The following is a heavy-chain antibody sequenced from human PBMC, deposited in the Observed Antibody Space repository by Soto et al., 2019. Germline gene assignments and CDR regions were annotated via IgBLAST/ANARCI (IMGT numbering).Heavy chain of an antibody. Sequence: PSETLSLASAVSGGSISSGGYSWSWIRQPPGKGLEWIGYIYHSGSTYYNPSLKSRVTISVDRSKNQFSLKLSSVTAADTAVYYCARVPGPWGQGTLVTVSS. J-gene: IGHJ5*02. CDR3: ARVPGP. CDR2: IYHSGST. V-gene: IGHV4-30-2*01. CDR1: GGSISSGGYS.